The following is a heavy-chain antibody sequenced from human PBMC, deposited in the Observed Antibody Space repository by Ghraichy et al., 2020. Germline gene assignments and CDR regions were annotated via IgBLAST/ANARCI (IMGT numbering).Heavy chain of an antibody. CDR3: ARAIDPPRAFDF. Sequence: SETLSLTCAISGDSVTSNSAAWNWVRLSPSRGLEWLGRTYYRSKWYNDYGGSVRSRVSVSPDTSKNQFSLQLNSVTPEDTAVYFCARAIDPPRAFDFWGQGILVTVS. CDR2: TYYRSKWYN. CDR1: GDSVTSNSAA. J-gene: IGHJ4*02. V-gene: IGHV6-1*01.